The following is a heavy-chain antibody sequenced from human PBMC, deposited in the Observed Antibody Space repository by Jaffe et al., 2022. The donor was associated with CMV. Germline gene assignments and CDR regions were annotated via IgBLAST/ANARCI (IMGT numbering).Heavy chain of an antibody. J-gene: IGHJ4*02. V-gene: IGHV3-48*03. D-gene: IGHD3-22*01. CDR2: ISSSGSTI. Sequence: EVQLVESGGGLVQPGGSLRLSCAASGFTFSSYEMNWVRQAPGKGLEWVSYISSSGSTIYYADSVKGRFTISRDNAKNSLYLQMNSLRAEDTAVYYCARTSDSSGYRLEYWGQGTLVTVSS. CDR3: ARTSDSSGYRLEY. CDR1: GFTFSSYE.